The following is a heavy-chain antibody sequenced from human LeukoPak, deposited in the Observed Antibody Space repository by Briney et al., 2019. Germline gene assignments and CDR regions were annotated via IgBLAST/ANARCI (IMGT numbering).Heavy chain of an antibody. CDR3: AKARRYSSGWYEGYFDH. CDR1: GGTFSSYG. J-gene: IGHJ4*02. CDR2: ISYDGSNK. V-gene: IGHV3-30*18. Sequence: PGGSLRLSCAASGGTFSSYGMHWVRQAPGKGLEWVAVISYDGSNKYYADSVKGRFTISRDNSKNTLYVQMNSQRAEDTAVYYCAKARRYSSGWYEGYFDHWGQGTLVTVSS. D-gene: IGHD6-19*01.